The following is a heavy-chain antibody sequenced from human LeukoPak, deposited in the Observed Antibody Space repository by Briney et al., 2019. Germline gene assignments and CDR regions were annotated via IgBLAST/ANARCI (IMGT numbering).Heavy chain of an antibody. V-gene: IGHV4-59*01. CDR2: IYYSGST. CDR3: ASLPVGYDSSGYYYPRPPYFDY. D-gene: IGHD3-22*01. Sequence: SETLSLTCTVSGGSISSYYWSWVRQPPGKGLEWIGYIYYSGSTNYNPSLKSRVTISVDTSKNQFSLKLSSVTAADTAVYYCASLPVGYDSSGYYYPRPPYFDYWGQGTLVTVSS. J-gene: IGHJ4*02. CDR1: GGSISSYY.